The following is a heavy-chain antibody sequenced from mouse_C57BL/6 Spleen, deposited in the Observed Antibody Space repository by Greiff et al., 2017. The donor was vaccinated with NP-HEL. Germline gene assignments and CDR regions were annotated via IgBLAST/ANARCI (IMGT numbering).Heavy chain of an antibody. J-gene: IGHJ3*01. CDR3: AREDIYYDYRFAY. CDR2: ISSGSSTI. Sequence: QGVESGGGLVKPGGSLKLSCAASGFTFSDYGMHWVRQAPEKGLEWVAYISSGSSTIYYADTVKGRFTISRDNAKNTLFLQMTSLRSEDTAMYYCAREDIYYDYRFAYWGQGTLVTVSA. CDR1: GFTFSDYG. V-gene: IGHV5-17*01. D-gene: IGHD2-4*01.